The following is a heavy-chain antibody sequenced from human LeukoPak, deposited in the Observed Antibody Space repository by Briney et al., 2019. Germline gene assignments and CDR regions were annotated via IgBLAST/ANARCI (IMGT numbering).Heavy chain of an antibody. J-gene: IGHJ4*02. CDR3: ARAKEY. Sequence: PGGSLRLSCVASGFTVSSDYMSWVRQAPGKGLEWVSIIYSGGSIDYADSVKGRFTISRDNSKNTLYLQMNSLGVEDTAVYYCARAKEYWGQGTLVTVSS. V-gene: IGHV3-53*01. CDR1: GFTVSSDY. CDR2: IYSGGSI.